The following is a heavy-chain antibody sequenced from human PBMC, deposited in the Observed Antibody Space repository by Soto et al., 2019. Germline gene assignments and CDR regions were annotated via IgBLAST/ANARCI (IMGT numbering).Heavy chain of an antibody. Sequence: QVQLQQWGAGLLKPSESLSLTCAVYGGSFSNYYWSWIRQPPGKGLEWIGEIDHSGGTNYNPSLKSRVTTAEAPSKNQFPVKLSSVTAADTAVYYCARRYSGYDFDFWRQGTLVTVSS. CDR3: ARRYSGYDFDF. D-gene: IGHD5-12*01. CDR2: IDHSGGT. CDR1: GGSFSNYY. J-gene: IGHJ4*02. V-gene: IGHV4-34*01.